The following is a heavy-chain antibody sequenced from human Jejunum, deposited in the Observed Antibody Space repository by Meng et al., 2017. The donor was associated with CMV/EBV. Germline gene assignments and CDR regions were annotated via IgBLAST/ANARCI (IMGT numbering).Heavy chain of an antibody. J-gene: IGHJ4*02. V-gene: IGHV3-11*01. CDR3: ARGFEQYTTSTPDY. Sequence: GFSLGHYYMSWIRQAPGKGLEWISYISTSSSTIWYADSVKGRFTISRDNAKNSLFLQMNSLRAEDTALYYCARGFEQYTTSTPDYWGQGMVVTVSS. CDR1: GFSLGHYY. CDR2: ISTSSSTI. D-gene: IGHD1-26*01.